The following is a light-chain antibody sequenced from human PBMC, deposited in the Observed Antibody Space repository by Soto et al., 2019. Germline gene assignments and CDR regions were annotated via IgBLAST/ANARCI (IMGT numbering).Light chain of an antibody. J-gene: IGKJ3*01. CDR2: DAS. CDR1: QDISNY. V-gene: IGKV1-33*01. Sequence: DIPMTQSPSSLSASVGDRVTITCQASQDISNYLNWYQQKPGKAPKLLIYDASNLETGVPSRFSGSGSWTDFTFTISSLQPEDIATYYCQQYDNLPITFGPGTKVDIK. CDR3: QQYDNLPIT.